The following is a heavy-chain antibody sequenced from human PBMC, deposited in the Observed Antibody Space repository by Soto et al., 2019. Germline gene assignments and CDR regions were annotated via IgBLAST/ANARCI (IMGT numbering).Heavy chain of an antibody. CDR2: IYPGDPDT. J-gene: IGHJ4*02. CDR3: ASPTDDYDFWSGYLR. V-gene: IGHV5-51*01. CDR1: GYSFTSYW. D-gene: IGHD3-3*01. Sequence: KVSCKGSGYSFTSYWIGWVRQIPGKGLEWMGIIYPGDPDTRYSPSFQGQVTISADKSISTAYLQWSSLKASDTDMYYCASPTDDYDFWSGYLRWGQGAVVTVSS.